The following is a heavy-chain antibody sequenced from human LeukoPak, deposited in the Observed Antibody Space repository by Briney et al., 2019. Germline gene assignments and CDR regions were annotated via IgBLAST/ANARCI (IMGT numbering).Heavy chain of an antibody. V-gene: IGHV3-7*01. D-gene: IGHD1-26*01. CDR2: IKEDGSEE. CDR1: GFSFSRYW. Sequence: GGSLRLSCAASGFSFSRYWMSWVRQAPGKGLEWVANIKEDGSEEYYVDSVKGRFTISRDNAKNSLFLQMNSLRAEDTAVYYCARSRGSSGSYPFDYWGQGTLVTVSS. J-gene: IGHJ4*02. CDR3: ARSRGSSGSYPFDY.